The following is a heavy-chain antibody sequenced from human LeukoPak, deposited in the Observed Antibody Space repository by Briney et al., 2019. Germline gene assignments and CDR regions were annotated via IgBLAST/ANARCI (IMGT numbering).Heavy chain of an antibody. V-gene: IGHV3-74*01. CDR3: ARGPNSNWSGLDF. J-gene: IGHJ4*02. Sequence: PGGSLRLSCTASGFSSSGHWMHWARQLPGKGLVWVSRISPTGSTTSYADSVKGRFTVSRDNAKNTLYLQVNNLRAEGTAVYYCARGPNSNWSGLDFWGQGTLLTVSS. CDR1: GFSSSGHW. CDR2: ISPTGSTT. D-gene: IGHD6-6*01.